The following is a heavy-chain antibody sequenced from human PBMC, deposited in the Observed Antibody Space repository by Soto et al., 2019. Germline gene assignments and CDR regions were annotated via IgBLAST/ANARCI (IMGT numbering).Heavy chain of an antibody. V-gene: IGHV3-15*01. CDR3: TTGTVPNYYYGMDV. D-gene: IGHD4-17*01. CDR2: IKSKTDGETT. J-gene: IGHJ6*02. Sequence: EVQLVESGGGLVKPGGSLRLSCAASGFTFSNAWMSWVRQAPGKGLEWVGRIKSKTDGETTDYAAPVKGRFTISRDDSKNTLYLQMNSLKTEDTAVYYCTTGTVPNYYYGMDVWGQGTTVTVSS. CDR1: GFTFSNAW.